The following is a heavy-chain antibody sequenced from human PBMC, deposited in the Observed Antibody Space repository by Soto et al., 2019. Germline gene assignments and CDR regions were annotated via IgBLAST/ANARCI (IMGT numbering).Heavy chain of an antibody. Sequence: EVQLVESGGGLVQPGGSLTLSCAASGFTFSGSAMHWVRQASGKGLARVGRIRSKANSYAPAYAASVKGRLTISRDDSKNTAYLQMNSLKTEDTAVYYCTRLCQGGPTEFWGQGTLVTVSS. CDR3: TRLCQGGPTEF. V-gene: IGHV3-73*02. CDR2: IRSKANSYAP. D-gene: IGHD3-10*01. J-gene: IGHJ4*02. CDR1: GFTFSGSA.